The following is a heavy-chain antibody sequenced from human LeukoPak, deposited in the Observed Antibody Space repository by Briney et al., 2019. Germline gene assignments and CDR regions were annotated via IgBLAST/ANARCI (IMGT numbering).Heavy chain of an antibody. CDR1: GFTFRSYS. D-gene: IGHD6-6*01. Sequence: PGGSLRLSCAASGFTFRSYSMNWVRQAPGKGLEWVSSISSGGSYIYYADSVKGRFTISRDNAKNSLYLQMNSLRAEDTAVYYCATSLQVVVDYWGQGTLVTVSS. CDR3: ATSLQVVVDY. J-gene: IGHJ4*02. CDR2: ISSGGSYI. V-gene: IGHV3-21*06.